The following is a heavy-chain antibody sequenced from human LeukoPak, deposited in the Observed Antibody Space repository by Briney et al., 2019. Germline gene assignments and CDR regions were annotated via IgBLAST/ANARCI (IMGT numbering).Heavy chain of an antibody. CDR2: IKQDGSEK. CDR3: ATAVAGTTHYYHYYYMDV. CDR1: GFTFSSYG. V-gene: IGHV3-7*01. Sequence: GGTLRLSCAASGFTFSSYGMSWVRQAPGKGLEWVANIKQDGSEKYYVDSVKGRFTISRDNAKNSLYLQMNSLRAEDTAVYYCATAVAGTTHYYHYYYMDVWGKGTTVTVSS. D-gene: IGHD6-19*01. J-gene: IGHJ6*03.